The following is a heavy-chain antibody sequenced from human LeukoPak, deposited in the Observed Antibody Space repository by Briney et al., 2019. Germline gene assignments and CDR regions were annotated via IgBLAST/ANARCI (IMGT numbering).Heavy chain of an antibody. Sequence: SETLSLTCTVSGGSISSGGYYWSWIRQPPGKGLEWIGYIYCSGSTNYNPSLKSRVTISVDTSKNQFSLKLSSVTAADTAVYYCARHDPPYSSSYNWFDPWGQGTLVTVSS. CDR3: ARHDPPYSSSYNWFDP. V-gene: IGHV4-61*08. CDR2: IYCSGST. J-gene: IGHJ5*02. CDR1: GGSISSGGYY. D-gene: IGHD6-13*01.